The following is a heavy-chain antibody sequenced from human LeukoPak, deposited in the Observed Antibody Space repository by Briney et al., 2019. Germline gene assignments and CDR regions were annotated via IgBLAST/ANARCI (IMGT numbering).Heavy chain of an antibody. CDR3: AKDGLLLWFGEQPDAFDI. Sequence: GGSLRLSCAASGFTFSSYAMSWVRQAPGKGLEWVSAISGSSGSTYYADSVKGRFTFSRDNSKNTLYLQMNSLRAEDTAVYYCAKDGLLLWFGEQPDAFDIWGQGTMVTVSS. CDR1: GFTFSSYA. CDR2: ISGSSGST. D-gene: IGHD3-10*01. J-gene: IGHJ3*02. V-gene: IGHV3-23*01.